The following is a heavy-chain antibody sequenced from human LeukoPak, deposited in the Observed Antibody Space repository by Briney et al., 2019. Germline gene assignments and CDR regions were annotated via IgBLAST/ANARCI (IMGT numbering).Heavy chain of an antibody. CDR3: ARSGSTYYYGMDV. D-gene: IGHD3-10*01. J-gene: IGHJ6*02. CDR2: VWYDGTDK. CDR1: GFTFSSYG. V-gene: IGHV3-33*01. Sequence: GRSLRLTCAASGFTFSSYGMHWVRQGPGKGLEWVTFVWYDGTDKNYADSVKGRFTISRDNSKNTLYLQMNSLRAEDTAVYYCARSGSTYYYGMDVWGQGTTVTVSS.